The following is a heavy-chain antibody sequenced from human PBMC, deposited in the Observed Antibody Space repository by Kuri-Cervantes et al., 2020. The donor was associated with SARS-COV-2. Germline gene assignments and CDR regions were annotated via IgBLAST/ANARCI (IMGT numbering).Heavy chain of an antibody. CDR3: ARDHGIAAVDI. CDR1: GYTFTGYY. Sequence: ASVKVSCKASGYTFTGYYMHWVRQAPGQGLEWMGWINPNSGGTNYAQKLQGRVTMTTDTSTSTAYMELWSLRSDDTAVYYCARDHGIAAVDIWGQGTMVTVSS. CDR2: INPNSGGT. J-gene: IGHJ3*02. V-gene: IGHV1-2*02. D-gene: IGHD6-13*01.